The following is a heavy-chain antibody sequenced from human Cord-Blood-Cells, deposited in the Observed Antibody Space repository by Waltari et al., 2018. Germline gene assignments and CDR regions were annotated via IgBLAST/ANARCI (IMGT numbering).Heavy chain of an antibody. CDR3: ARPLKLDAFDI. V-gene: IGHV4-38-2*02. J-gene: IGHJ3*02. Sequence: QVQLQESGPGLVKPSETPSLTCTVSGYSISSGYYWGWIRQPPGKGLAWIGSIYHSGSTYYNPSLKSRVTISVDTSKNQFSLKLSSVTAADTAVYYCARPLKLDAFDIWGQGTMVTVSS. CDR1: GYSISSGYY. CDR2: IYHSGST.